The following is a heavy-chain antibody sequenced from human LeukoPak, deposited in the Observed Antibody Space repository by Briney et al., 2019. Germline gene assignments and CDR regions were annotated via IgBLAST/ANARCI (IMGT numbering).Heavy chain of an antibody. D-gene: IGHD6-13*01. J-gene: IGHJ4*02. CDR1: GFTFRDYH. V-gene: IGHV3-11*04. Sequence: GGSLRLSCIASGFTFRDYHMNWIRKAPGKGLEGLSYIGGSGSAIYYADSVKGRSTISRDNAKNSLYLQMNSLRGEDTAVYYCATSSSWPPGWDYWGQGTLVTVSS. CDR2: IGGSGSAI. CDR3: ATSSSWPPGWDY.